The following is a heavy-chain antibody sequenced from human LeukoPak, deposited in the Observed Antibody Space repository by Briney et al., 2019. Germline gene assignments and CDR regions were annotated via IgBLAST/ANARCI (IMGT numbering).Heavy chain of an antibody. CDR2: ISGSSSYI. CDR1: GFTFSSYS. CDR3: AGRSRVRGVAWWYFDY. J-gene: IGHJ4*02. Sequence: PGGSLRLSCAASGFTFSSYSMNWVRQAPGKGLEWVSSISGSSSYIYYADSVKGRFTISRDNAKNSLYLQMNSLRAEDTAVYYCAGRSRVRGVAWWYFDYWGQGTLVTVSS. D-gene: IGHD3-10*01. V-gene: IGHV3-21*01.